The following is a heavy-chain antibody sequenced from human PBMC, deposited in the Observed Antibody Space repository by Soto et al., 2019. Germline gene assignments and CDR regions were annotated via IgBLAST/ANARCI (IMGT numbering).Heavy chain of an antibody. J-gene: IGHJ1*01. CDR1: GYTFTTYG. CDR2: ISAYTGKT. Sequence: QVQLVQSGGEVKKPGASVKVSCKTSGYTFTTYGISWVRQAPGQGLEWVGWISAYTGKTHYAQKFQGKVNRTTDTSTNTAHLELRTLRPDDTAVYYCARDPYLGGTQYWGQGTLVTVSS. CDR3: ARDPYLGGTQY. V-gene: IGHV1-18*01. D-gene: IGHD3-16*01.